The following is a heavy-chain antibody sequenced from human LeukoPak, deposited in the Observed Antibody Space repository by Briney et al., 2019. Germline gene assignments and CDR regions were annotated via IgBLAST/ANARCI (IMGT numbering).Heavy chain of an antibody. Sequence: GGSLRLSCATSGFIFSNYAVNWVRQAPGKGLEWVSIISGSGDTTYYADSVKGRFTISRDNSKNTLYLQMNSLRPEDTAVYYCARDSTGYGYEEWYWGQGTLVTVSS. D-gene: IGHD5-18*01. CDR1: GFIFSNYA. CDR2: ISGSGDTT. CDR3: ARDSTGYGYEEWY. J-gene: IGHJ4*02. V-gene: IGHV3-23*01.